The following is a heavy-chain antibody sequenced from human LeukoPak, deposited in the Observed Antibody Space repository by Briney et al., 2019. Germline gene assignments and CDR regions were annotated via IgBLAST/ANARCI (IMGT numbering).Heavy chain of an antibody. Sequence: PSETLSLTCTVSGGSISSGGYYWSWIRQPPGKGLEWIGYIYHSGSTYYNPSLKSRVTISVDRSKNQFSLKLSSVTAADTAVYYCARAYMETNWFDPWGQGTLVTVSS. CDR3: ARAYMETNWFDP. V-gene: IGHV4-30-2*01. CDR2: IYHSGST. D-gene: IGHD1-1*01. CDR1: GGSISSGGYY. J-gene: IGHJ5*02.